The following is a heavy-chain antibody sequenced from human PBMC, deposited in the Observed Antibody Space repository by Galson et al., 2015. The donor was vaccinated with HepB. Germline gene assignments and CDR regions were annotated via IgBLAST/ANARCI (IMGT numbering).Heavy chain of an antibody. CDR1: GYTFTSYA. V-gene: IGHV7-4-1*02. D-gene: IGHD6-19*01. J-gene: IGHJ4*02. CDR3: AREGLYSSGWYRGEFDY. CDR2: INTNTGNP. Sequence: SVKVSCKASGYTFTSYAMNWVRQAPGQGLEWMGWINTNTGNPTYAQGFTGRFVFSLDTSVSTAYLQISSLKAEDTAVYYCAREGLYSSGWYRGEFDYWGQGTLVTVSS.